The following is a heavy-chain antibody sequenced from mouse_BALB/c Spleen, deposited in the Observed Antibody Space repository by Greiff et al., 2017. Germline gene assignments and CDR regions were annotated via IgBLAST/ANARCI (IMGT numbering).Heavy chain of an antibody. CDR1: GFTFTDYY. V-gene: IGHV7-3*02. CDR3: ARITTATHFDY. J-gene: IGHJ2*01. Sequence: EVKLMESGGGLVQPGGSLRLSCATSGFTFTDYYMSWVRQPPGKALEWLGFIRNKANGYTTEYSASVKGRCTISRDNSQSILYIQMNTQRAEDSATEYRARITTATHFDYWGQGTTLTVSS. D-gene: IGHD1-2*01. CDR2: IRNKANGYTT.